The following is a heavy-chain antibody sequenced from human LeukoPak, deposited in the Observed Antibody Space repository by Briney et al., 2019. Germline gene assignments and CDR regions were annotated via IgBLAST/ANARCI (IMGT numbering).Heavy chain of an antibody. CDR2: VSAYNGNT. J-gene: IGHJ4*02. V-gene: IGHV1-18*01. Sequence: ASVTVSCKASGYTFTSYGISWVRQAPGQGLEWMGWVSAYNGNTNYAQKLQGRVTMATDTSTSTAYMELRSPRSDDTAVYYCAREEAVAGTFDYWGQGTLVTVSS. CDR3: AREEAVAGTFDY. D-gene: IGHD6-19*01. CDR1: GYTFTSYG.